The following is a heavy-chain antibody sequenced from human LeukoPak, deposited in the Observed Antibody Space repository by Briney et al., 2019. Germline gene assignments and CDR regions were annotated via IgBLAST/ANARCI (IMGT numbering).Heavy chain of an antibody. V-gene: IGHV3-48*03. CDR3: ARPSGSYFWYFDY. J-gene: IGHJ4*02. CDR1: GFTFSSYE. CDR2: ISSSGSTI. Sequence: PGGSLRLSCAASGFTFSSYEMNWVRQAPGKGLEWVSYISSSGSTIYYADSVKGRFTISRDNAKNSLYLQMNSLRAEDTAVYYCARPSGSYFWYFDYWGQGTLVTVSS. D-gene: IGHD1-26*01.